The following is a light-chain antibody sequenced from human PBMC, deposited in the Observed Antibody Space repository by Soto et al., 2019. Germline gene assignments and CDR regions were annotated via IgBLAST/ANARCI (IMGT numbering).Light chain of an antibody. CDR2: DAS. Sequence: EIVLTQSPATLSLSPGERATLSCRASQSVSSYLAWYQQKPGQAPRLLIYDASNRGTGIPARFSGSGSGTDFTLTISSLEPEDFAVYYCQQRSNWPPLLTFGGGTKVDIK. V-gene: IGKV3-11*01. CDR3: QQRSNWPPLLT. CDR1: QSVSSY. J-gene: IGKJ4*01.